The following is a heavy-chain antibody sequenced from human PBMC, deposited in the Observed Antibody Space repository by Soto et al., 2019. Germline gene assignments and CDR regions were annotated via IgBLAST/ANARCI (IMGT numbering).Heavy chain of an antibody. CDR1: GLTFIDSA. J-gene: IGHJ3*02. V-gene: IGHV1-58*01. Sequence: SVKVSCKASGLTFIDSAVQWVRQTRGHRLEWIGWIVVGSGNTNYAQEFQGRVTITRDMSTNTVYVEMSSLRSEDSAVFYCAAEVIKYYYDSSGYYFDGFDTWGQGTMVTVSS. D-gene: IGHD3-22*01. CDR3: AAEVIKYYYDSSGYYFDGFDT. CDR2: IVVGSGNT.